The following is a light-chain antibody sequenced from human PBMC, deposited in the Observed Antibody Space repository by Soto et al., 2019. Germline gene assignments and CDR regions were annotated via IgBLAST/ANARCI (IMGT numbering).Light chain of an antibody. V-gene: IGKV1-39*01. J-gene: IGKJ5*01. CDR3: QQSYSTSPIT. CDR1: ETISTF. Sequence: DIQMTQSPSSLSASVGDRVTMTCRASETISTFLNWYQHKPGKAPKLLIYAASRLQSGVPSRFSGSGSETDFTLTINGLQPEDFASYYCQQSYSTSPITFGQGTRLEI. CDR2: AAS.